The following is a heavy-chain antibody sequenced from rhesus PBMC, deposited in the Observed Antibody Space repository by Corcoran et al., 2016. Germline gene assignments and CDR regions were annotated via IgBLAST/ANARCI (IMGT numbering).Heavy chain of an antibody. Sequence: QVQLQESGPGVVKPSETLSLTCAVSGGSISDSYRWSWIRQPPGKGLEGIGYIYGTSTSPTYHPSHKSRVTISKAPSKNQFSLKLSSVTAADTAVYYCARSRYSGYSLDYWGQGLRVTVSS. CDR3: ARSRYSGYSLDY. CDR1: GGSISDSYR. V-gene: IGHV4S10*01. J-gene: IGHJ3*01. CDR2: IYGTSTSP. D-gene: IGHD5-24*01.